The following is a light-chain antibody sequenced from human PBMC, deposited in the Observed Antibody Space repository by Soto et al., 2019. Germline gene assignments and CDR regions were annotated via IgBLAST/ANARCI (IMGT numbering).Light chain of an antibody. V-gene: IGKV3-15*01. Sequence: EIVMTQSPATRSVAPEERATLSCTASQSVSSANFAWYQQKPGQAPSLLIYGAFTRATGIPTRFSGTGSGTEFTLTISSLQSEDFTLYYCQQYNDWPLTFGQGTKVDIK. CDR1: QSVSSAN. CDR3: QQYNDWPLT. CDR2: GAF. J-gene: IGKJ1*01.